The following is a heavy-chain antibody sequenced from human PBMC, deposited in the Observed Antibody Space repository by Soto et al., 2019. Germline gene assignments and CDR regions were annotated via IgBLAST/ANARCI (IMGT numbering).Heavy chain of an antibody. Sequence: VGSLRLSCAASGFTFSSYAMSWVRQAPGKGLEWVSAISGSGGSTYYADSVKGRFTISRDNSKNTLYLQMNSLRAEDTAVYYCAKGPATIVVVMADYWGQGTLVTVS. CDR1: GFTFSSYA. CDR2: ISGSGGST. J-gene: IGHJ4*02. CDR3: AKGPATIVVVMADY. D-gene: IGHD3-22*01. V-gene: IGHV3-23*01.